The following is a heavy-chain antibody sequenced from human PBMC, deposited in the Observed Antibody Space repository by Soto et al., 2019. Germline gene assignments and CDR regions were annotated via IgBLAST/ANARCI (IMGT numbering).Heavy chain of an antibody. J-gene: IGHJ4*02. D-gene: IGHD3-3*01. Sequence: GGSLRLSCAASGFTFSSYAMSWVRQAPGKGLEWVSAISGSGGSTYYADSVKGRFTISRDNSKNTLYLQMNSLRAEDTAVYYCAKDQILTIFGVVITYFDYWGQGTLVTVSS. CDR2: ISGSGGST. CDR1: GFTFSSYA. V-gene: IGHV3-23*01. CDR3: AKDQILTIFGVVITYFDY.